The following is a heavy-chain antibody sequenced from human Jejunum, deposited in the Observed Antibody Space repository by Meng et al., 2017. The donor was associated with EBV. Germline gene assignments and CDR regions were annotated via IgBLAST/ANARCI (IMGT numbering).Heavy chain of an antibody. CDR2: IYNSGSP. Sequence: QLQLQESGPGLVXXXXXLXLTXTXSGGSINNSNYYWGWIRQPPGKGLEWVGNIYNSGSPKYNPSLKSRVTISVDASKNQFSLKLSSVTAADTAVYYCVRVWNYYGSGSYYPAWGQGTLVTVSS. D-gene: IGHD3-10*01. CDR1: GGSINNSNYY. J-gene: IGHJ5*02. CDR3: VRVWNYYGSGSYYPA. V-gene: IGHV4-39*07.